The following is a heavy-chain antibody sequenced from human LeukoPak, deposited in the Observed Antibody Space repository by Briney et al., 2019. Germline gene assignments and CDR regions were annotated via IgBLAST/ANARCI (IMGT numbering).Heavy chain of an antibody. J-gene: IGHJ4*02. CDR3: AKDLRRSVVVPAGDFDY. CDR2: IYSGGST. Sequence: GGSLRLSCAASGFTVSSNYMSWVRQAPGKGLEWVSVIYSGGSTYYADSVKGRFTISRDNSKNTLYLQMNSLRAEDTAVYYCAKDLRRSVVVPAGDFDYWGQGTLVTVSS. CDR1: GFTVSSNY. V-gene: IGHV3-66*01. D-gene: IGHD2-2*01.